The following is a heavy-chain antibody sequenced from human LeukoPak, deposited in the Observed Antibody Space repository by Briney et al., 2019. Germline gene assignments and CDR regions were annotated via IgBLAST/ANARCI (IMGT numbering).Heavy chain of an antibody. Sequence: GGSLRLSCAASGFTFSSYWMHWVRQAPGEGLVWVSRINSDGSSTSYADLVKGRFTISRDNAKNTLYLQMNSLRAEDTAVYYCARGGSRPIDYWGQGTLVTVSS. CDR2: INSDGSST. V-gene: IGHV3-74*01. D-gene: IGHD6-13*01. J-gene: IGHJ4*02. CDR3: ARGGSRPIDY. CDR1: GFTFSSYW.